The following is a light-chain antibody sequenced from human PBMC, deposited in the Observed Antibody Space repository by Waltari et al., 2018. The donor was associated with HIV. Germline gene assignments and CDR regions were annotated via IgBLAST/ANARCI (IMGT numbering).Light chain of an antibody. CDR3: QQYKSYYT. CDR1: QSISTW. CDR2: KAS. J-gene: IGKJ2*01. Sequence: DIQMTQSASTLSAAVGDRVTITCRASQSISTWLAWYQQKPGKAPKLLIYKASSLESVVPSRFSGTGPGTEFTLTISSLQPDDFATYYCQQYKSYYTFGQGTKLAIK. V-gene: IGKV1-5*03.